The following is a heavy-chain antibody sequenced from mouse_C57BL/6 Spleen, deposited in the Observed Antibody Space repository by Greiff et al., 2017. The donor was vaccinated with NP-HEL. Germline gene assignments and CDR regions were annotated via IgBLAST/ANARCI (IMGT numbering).Heavy chain of an antibody. CDR3: ARRYGNYYAMDY. J-gene: IGHJ4*01. V-gene: IGHV5-17*01. CDR2: ISSGSSTI. CDR1: GFTFSDYG. D-gene: IGHD2-10*02. Sequence: EVQVVESGGGLVKPGGSLKLSCAASGFTFSDYGMHWVRQALEKGLEWVAYISSGSSTIYYADTVKGRFTISRDNAKNTLFLQMTSLRSEDTAMYYCARRYGNYYAMDYWGQGTSVTVSS.